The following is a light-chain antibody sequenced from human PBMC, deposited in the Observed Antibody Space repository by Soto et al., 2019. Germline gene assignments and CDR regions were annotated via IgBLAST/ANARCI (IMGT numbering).Light chain of an antibody. Sequence: EIVMTQSPVTLSVSPGDRATLSCRASQSVNSNLAWYQHKPGQTPNLLIYVASTRATGIPARFSGSGSVTEFTLSISSLQSEDFAVYYCQKYNVWPLTFGGGTKVEFK. J-gene: IGKJ4*01. V-gene: IGKV3-15*01. CDR1: QSVNSN. CDR2: VAS. CDR3: QKYNVWPLT.